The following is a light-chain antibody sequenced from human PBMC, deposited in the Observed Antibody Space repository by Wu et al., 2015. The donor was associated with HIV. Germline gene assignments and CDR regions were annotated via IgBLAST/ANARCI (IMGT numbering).Light chain of an antibody. V-gene: IGKV1-8*01. CDR2: AAS. CDR3: QHYYSYPRT. CDR1: QDITSY. J-gene: IGKJ1*01. Sequence: IRMTQSPSSLSASTGDRVTITCRASQDITSYLAWYQQKPGKAPKLLIYAASTLQSGVPSRFSGSGSGTDFTLTISCLQSEDFATYYCQHYYSYPRTFGQGTKVEIK.